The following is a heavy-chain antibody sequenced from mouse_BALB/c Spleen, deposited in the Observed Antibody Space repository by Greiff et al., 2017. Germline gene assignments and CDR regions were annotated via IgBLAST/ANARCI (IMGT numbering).Heavy chain of an antibody. CDR2: ISSGSSTI. J-gene: IGHJ3*01. CDR3: ARGDIGPYDYGWFAY. V-gene: IGHV5-17*02. D-gene: IGHD2-4*01. Sequence: EVQVVESGGGLVQPGGSRKLSCAASGFTFSSFGMHWVRQAPEKGLEWVAYISSGSSTIYYADTVKGRFTISRDNPKNTLFLQMTSLRSEDTAMYYCARGDIGPYDYGWFAYWGEGTLVTVSA. CDR1: GFTFSSFG.